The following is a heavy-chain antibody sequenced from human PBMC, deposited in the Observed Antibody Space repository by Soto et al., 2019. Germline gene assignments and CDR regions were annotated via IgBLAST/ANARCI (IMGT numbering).Heavy chain of an antibody. CDR2: IGTNGGST. D-gene: IGHD6-19*01. CDR1: GFTFSNYA. Sequence: PGGSLRLSCSASGFTFSNYALHWVRQAPGKGLEYVSSIGTNGGSTFYADSVKGRFTISRDNSKNTLYLQMRSLRTEDTAVYYCVRDGSSGWHFDSWGQGTLVTVSS. J-gene: IGHJ4*02. V-gene: IGHV3-64D*06. CDR3: VRDGSSGWHFDS.